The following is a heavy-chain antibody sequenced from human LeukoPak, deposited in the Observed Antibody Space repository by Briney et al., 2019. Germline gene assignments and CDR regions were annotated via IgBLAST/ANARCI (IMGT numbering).Heavy chain of an antibody. CDR2: ISWNSGSR. V-gene: IGHV3-9*01. CDR1: GFTFDDYA. D-gene: IGHD3-16*01. CDR3: AKDGGFASTQLYYFDY. J-gene: IGHJ4*02. Sequence: GGSLRLSCAASGFTFDDYAMHWVRQAPGKGLEWVSGISWNSGSRGYADSVKGRFTISRDNAKNSLYLQINSLRAEDTALYYCAKDGGFASTQLYYFDYWGQGTQVTVSS.